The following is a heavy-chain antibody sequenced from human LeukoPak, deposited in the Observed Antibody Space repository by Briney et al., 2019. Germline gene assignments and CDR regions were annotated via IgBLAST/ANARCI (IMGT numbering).Heavy chain of an antibody. CDR2: ITSSNNYI. V-gene: IGHV3-21*01. CDR3: ARVPRYDFWSGYTQSAINYYYYMDV. J-gene: IGHJ6*03. CDR1: GFTFSTYS. Sequence: PGGSLRLSCAGSGFTFSTYSMNWVRQAPGKGLEWVSSITSSNNYIYYADSMKGRFTISRDNAKNSLYLQMNSLRAEDTAVYYCARVPRYDFWSGYTQSAINYYYYMDVWGKGTTVTVSS. D-gene: IGHD3-3*01.